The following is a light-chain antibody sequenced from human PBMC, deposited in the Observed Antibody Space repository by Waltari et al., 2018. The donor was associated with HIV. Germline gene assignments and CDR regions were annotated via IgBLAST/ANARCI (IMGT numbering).Light chain of an antibody. V-gene: IGKV3-15*01. J-gene: IGKJ5*01. CDR1: QSVGSN. CDR2: GAS. Sequence: EKVMTQSPATLSVSPGERATISCRASQSVGSNLAWYQQKPGQAPRLLIYGASTRATGLPARFSGSGSGTEFTLTISSLQSEDFAVYYCQQYNNWPITFGQGTRLEIK. CDR3: QQYNNWPIT.